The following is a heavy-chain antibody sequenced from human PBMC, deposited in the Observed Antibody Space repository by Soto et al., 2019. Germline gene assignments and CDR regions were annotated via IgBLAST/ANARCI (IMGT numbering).Heavy chain of an antibody. D-gene: IGHD5-12*01. CDR2: ISTYSGDT. CDR3: ARHHGPTTSENWFDP. J-gene: IGHJ5*02. V-gene: IGHV1-18*01. CDR1: GYTFFTYD. Sequence: ASVKVSCKASGYTFFTYDISWVRQAPGQGLEWVGWISTYSGDTKYAQKFQGRVTMTTDTSTTTAYLELRSLRSDDTAVYYCARHHGPTTSENWFDPWGQGTLVTVSS.